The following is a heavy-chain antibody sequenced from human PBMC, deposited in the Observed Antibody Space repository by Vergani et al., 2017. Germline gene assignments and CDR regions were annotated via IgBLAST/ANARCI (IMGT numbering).Heavy chain of an antibody. CDR3: AKEGGQLRFLEWLLSYDY. Sequence: EVQLVESGGGLVQPGGSLRLSCAASGFTVSSNYMSWVRQAPGKGLEWVSAISGSGGSTYYADSVKGRFTISRDNSKNTLYLQMNSLRAEDTAVYYCAKEGGQLRFLEWLLSYDYWGQGTLVTVSS. D-gene: IGHD3-3*01. CDR2: ISGSGGST. V-gene: IGHV3-23*04. CDR1: GFTVSSNY. J-gene: IGHJ4*02.